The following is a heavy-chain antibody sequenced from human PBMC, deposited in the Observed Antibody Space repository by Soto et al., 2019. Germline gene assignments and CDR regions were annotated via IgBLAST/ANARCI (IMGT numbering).Heavy chain of an antibody. V-gene: IGHV1-69*13. CDR2: IIPIFGTA. CDR3: ARDHPLEYCSGGSCFHLTNYYGMDV. Sequence: SVKVSCKASGGTFSSYAISWVRQAPGQGLEWMGGIIPIFGTANYAQKLQGRVTITADESTSTAYMELSSLRSEDTAVYYCARDHPLEYCSGGSCFHLTNYYGMDVWGQGTTVTVSS. CDR1: GGTFSSYA. D-gene: IGHD2-15*01. J-gene: IGHJ6*02.